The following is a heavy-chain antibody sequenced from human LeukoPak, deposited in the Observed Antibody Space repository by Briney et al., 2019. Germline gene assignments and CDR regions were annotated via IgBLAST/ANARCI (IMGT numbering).Heavy chain of an antibody. V-gene: IGHV3-21*01. CDR1: GFTFSSYS. CDR2: ISSSSSYI. J-gene: IGHJ4*02. Sequence: SGGSLRLSCAASGFTFSSYSMNWVRQAPGKGLEWVSSISSSSSYIYYADSVKGRFTISRDNAKNSLYLQMNSLRAEDTAVYYCARAGSSWYYFDYWGQGTLVTVSS. CDR3: ARAGSSWYYFDY. D-gene: IGHD6-13*01.